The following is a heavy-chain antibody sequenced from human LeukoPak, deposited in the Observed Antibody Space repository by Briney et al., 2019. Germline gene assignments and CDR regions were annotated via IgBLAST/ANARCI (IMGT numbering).Heavy chain of an antibody. CDR2: ISHSGRTI. D-gene: IGHD6-13*01. J-gene: IGHJ5*02. CDR1: GFTFSNYE. CDR3: ARGVGSSWPGWFDP. V-gene: IGHV3-48*03. Sequence: GGSLSLSCAASGFTFSNYELNWVRQAPGKGREWVSYISHSGRTIYYADSVKGRFTISRDNAKNSLYLQMNSLRAEDTAVYYCARGVGSSWPGWFDPWGQGTLVTVSS.